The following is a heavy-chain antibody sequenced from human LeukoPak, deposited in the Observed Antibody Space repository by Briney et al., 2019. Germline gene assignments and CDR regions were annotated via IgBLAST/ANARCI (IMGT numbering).Heavy chain of an antibody. CDR3: ARDDYYGSGSYWGAFDI. D-gene: IGHD3-10*01. CDR1: GFTVSGNY. CDR2: IYSGGTT. J-gene: IGHJ3*02. V-gene: IGHV3-53*01. Sequence: GGSLRLSCAVSGFTVSGNYMSWVRQAPGKGLEWVSLIYSGGTTYYADSVKGRFTISRDNSKNSLYLQMNSLRAEDTAMYCCARDDYYGSGSYWGAFDIWGQGTMVTVSS.